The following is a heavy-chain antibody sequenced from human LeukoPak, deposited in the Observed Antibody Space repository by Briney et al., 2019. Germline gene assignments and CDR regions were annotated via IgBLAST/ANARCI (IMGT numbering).Heavy chain of an antibody. V-gene: IGHV1-69*05. CDR3: ARAKYYGDYGFDY. J-gene: IGHJ4*02. Sequence: SVKVSCKASGGTFSSYAISWVRQAPGQGLEWMGGIIPIFGTANYAQKFQGRVTITTDESTSTAYMELSSLRSEDTAVYYCARAKYYGDYGFDYWGQGSLVTVSS. D-gene: IGHD4-17*01. CDR2: IIPIFGTA. CDR1: GGTFSSYA.